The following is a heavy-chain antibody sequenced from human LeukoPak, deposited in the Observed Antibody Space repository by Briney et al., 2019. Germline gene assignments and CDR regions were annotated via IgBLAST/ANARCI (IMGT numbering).Heavy chain of an antibody. D-gene: IGHD5-18*01. CDR3: ARDGNSYGPDFDY. CDR1: GASISSYH. CDR2: ININEGP. V-gene: IGHV4-4*07. Sequence: SETLSLTCTVSGASISSYHWSWIRQPAGKGLEWIGHININEGPKYNPSLRSRVTMSADTSRNQYSLKLSSVTAADTAVYYCARDGNSYGPDFDYWGQGTLVTVSS. J-gene: IGHJ4*02.